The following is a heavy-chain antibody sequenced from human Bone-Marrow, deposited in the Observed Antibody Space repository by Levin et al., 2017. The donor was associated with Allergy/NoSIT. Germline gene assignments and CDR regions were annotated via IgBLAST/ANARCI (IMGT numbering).Heavy chain of an antibody. V-gene: IGHV3-33*01. D-gene: IGHD3-9*01. J-gene: IGHJ2*01. CDR3: ARDILTGYAWYFDL. CDR2: IWYDGSNK. CDR1: GFTFSSYG. Sequence: PGGSLRLSCAASGFTFSSYGMHWVRQAPGKGLEWVAVIWYDGSNKYYADSVKGRFTISRDNSKNTLYLQMNSLRAEDTAVYYCARDILTGYAWYFDLWGRGTLVTVSS.